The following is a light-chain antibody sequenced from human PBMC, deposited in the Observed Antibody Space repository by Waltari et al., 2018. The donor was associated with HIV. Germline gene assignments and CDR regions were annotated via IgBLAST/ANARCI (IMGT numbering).Light chain of an antibody. J-gene: IGLJ1*01. V-gene: IGLV1-47*01. CDR3: VGWDASLSAYV. CDR2: KNI. Sequence: QSVLTQPPSASGTPGQRVTLSCSGSSSNIGNDNVYLYQQLPGTTPKLLIYKNIQRPSGVPDRFAGSKSGTSAYLAISGLRSEDEADYYCVGWDASLSAYVFGAGTKVTVL. CDR1: SSNIGNDN.